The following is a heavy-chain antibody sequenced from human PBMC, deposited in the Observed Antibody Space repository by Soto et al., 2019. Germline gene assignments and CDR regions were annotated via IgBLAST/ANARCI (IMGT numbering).Heavy chain of an antibody. V-gene: IGHV4-39*01. CDR2: IFYSGST. J-gene: IGHJ4*02. D-gene: IGHD3-10*01. CDR3: ARRYGWLYFDY. Sequence: PSETLSLTCTVSGDSISSSSYYWGWIRQPPGKGLEWIGTIFYSGSTYYNPSLKSRVTISVDTSKNQFSLKLTSVTAADTALYYCARRYGWLYFDYWGQGSLVTVSS. CDR1: GDSISSSSYY.